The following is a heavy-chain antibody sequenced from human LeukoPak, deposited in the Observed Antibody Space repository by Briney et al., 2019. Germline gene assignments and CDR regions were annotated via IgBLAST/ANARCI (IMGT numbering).Heavy chain of an antibody. D-gene: IGHD3-16*01. J-gene: IGHJ3*02. CDR1: GFTFSSYG. CDR3: ARDYVRGNAAFDI. CDR2: IWYDGSNK. Sequence: PGGSLRLSCAASGFTFSSYGMHWVRQAPGKGLEWVAVIWYDGSNKYYADSVKGRFTISRDNSKNTLYLQMNNLRAEDTAVYYCARDYVRGNAAFDIWGQGTMVTVSS. V-gene: IGHV3-33*01.